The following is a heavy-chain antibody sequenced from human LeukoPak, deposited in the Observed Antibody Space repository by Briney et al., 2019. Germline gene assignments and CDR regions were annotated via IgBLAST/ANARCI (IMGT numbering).Heavy chain of an antibody. J-gene: IGHJ4*02. V-gene: IGHV4-39*07. CDR2: IYYSGST. CDR3: ARAPVYSSGPFDY. D-gene: IGHD6-19*01. CDR1: GGSISSSSYY. Sequence: SETLSLTCTVSGGSISSSSYYWGWIRQPPGKGLEWIGSIYYSGSTYYNPSLKSRVTISVDTSKNQFSLELTSVTAADTAVYYCARAPVYSSGPFDYWGQGTLVTVSS.